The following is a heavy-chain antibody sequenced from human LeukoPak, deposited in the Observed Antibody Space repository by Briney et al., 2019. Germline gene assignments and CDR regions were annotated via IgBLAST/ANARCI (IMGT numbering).Heavy chain of an antibody. CDR2: INPNSGGT. D-gene: IGHD3-10*01. J-gene: IGHJ6*02. Sequence: ASVKVSCKASGYTFSGYYMHWVRQAPGQGLEWMGWINPNSGGTNYAQKFQGRVTMTRDTSISTAYMELSRLRSDDTAVYYCAREDGSGDYYYGMDVWGQGTTVTVSS. CDR3: AREDGSGDYYYGMDV. CDR1: GYTFSGYY. V-gene: IGHV1-2*02.